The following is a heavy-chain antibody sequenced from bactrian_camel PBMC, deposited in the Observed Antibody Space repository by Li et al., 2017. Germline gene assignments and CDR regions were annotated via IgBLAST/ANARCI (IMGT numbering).Heavy chain of an antibody. Sequence: HVQLVESGGGSVQAGGSLRLSCVGSGYPNSMKIRYIGWFREAPGKEREAVAKLYFGSSGSAYYAEAVKGRFTIYKDNAKDTLYLRMNNLRLEDTAIYYCAADWTRDYGPECEYSSWGQGTQVTVS. CDR2: YFGSSGSA. CDR1: GYPNSMKI. D-gene: IGHD5*01. CDR3: AADWTRDYGPECEYSS. V-gene: IGHV3-3*01. J-gene: IGHJ6*01.